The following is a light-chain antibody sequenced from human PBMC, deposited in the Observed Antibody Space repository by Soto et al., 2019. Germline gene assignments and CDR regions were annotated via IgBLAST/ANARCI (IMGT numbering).Light chain of an antibody. CDR1: SSDVGGYNY. Sequence: QPVLTQPASVSGSPGQSITISCTGTSSDVGGYNYVSWYQQHPGKAPKLMIYDVSNRPSGVANRFSGSKSGNTAYLTTSGLQAEDEADYYCSSYTSSSTLGVFGGGTKLTVL. CDR2: DVS. J-gene: IGLJ2*01. V-gene: IGLV2-14*01. CDR3: SSYTSSSTLGV.